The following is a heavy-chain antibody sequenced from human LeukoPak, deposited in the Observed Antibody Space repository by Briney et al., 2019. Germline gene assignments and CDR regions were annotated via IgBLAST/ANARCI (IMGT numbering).Heavy chain of an antibody. D-gene: IGHD1-26*01. CDR1: GYSFTNYW. V-gene: IGHV5-51*01. CDR2: IYPGDSDT. J-gene: IGHJ4*02. CDR3: AIYSDTYYFDH. Sequence: GESLKISCKGSGYSFTNYWIGWVRQLPGKGLECMGIIYPGDSDTRYSPSFQGQVTISADKSISTAYLQWSSLKASDTAMYYCAIYSDTYYFDHWGQGTLVTVSS.